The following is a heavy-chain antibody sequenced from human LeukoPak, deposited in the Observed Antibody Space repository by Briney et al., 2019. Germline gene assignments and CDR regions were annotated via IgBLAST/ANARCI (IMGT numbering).Heavy chain of an antibody. D-gene: IGHD3-10*01. CDR2: ISGSGGTI. J-gene: IGHJ6*02. CDR3: ARFRQQIAYYYYYAVDV. Sequence: PGGSLRLSCAASGFTFSNYEMNWVRQAPGKGREWVSYISGSGGTIYNADSVKGRFTISRDNAKNSIYLQMNSLTAEDTAVYYCARFRQQIAYYYYYAVDVWGQGTTVTVSS. CDR1: GFTFSNYE. V-gene: IGHV3-48*03.